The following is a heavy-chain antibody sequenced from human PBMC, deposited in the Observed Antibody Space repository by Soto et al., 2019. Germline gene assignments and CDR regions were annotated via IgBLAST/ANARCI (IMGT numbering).Heavy chain of an antibody. CDR2: IGAAGIST. V-gene: IGHV3-23*01. J-gene: IGHJ4*02. CDR1: GFSFSDYA. Sequence: EVELLESGGGLVQPGGSLRLSCAASGFSFSDYAMTWVRQAPGTGLEWVSTIGAAGISTYYADSVRGRYTISRDNSKNTLFLPMNSLRPEDSAVYYCATPQGSLEYWGQGTLVIVSS. CDR3: ATPQGSLEY.